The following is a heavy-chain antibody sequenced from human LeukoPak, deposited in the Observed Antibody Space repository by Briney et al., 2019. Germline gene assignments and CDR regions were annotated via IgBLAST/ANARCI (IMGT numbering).Heavy chain of an antibody. J-gene: IGHJ4*02. V-gene: IGHV3-23*01. D-gene: IGHD6-19*01. CDR3: AKKYSSGQGRPYDY. CDR1: GFTFSSYT. CDR2: ISGSGGRT. Sequence: GSLRLSCAASGFTFSSYTMRWVRQAPGKGLEWVSAISGSGGRTFYADSVKGRFTISRDNSKNTLYLQMNSLRAEDTAIYYCAKKYSSGQGRPYDYWGQGTLVTVSS.